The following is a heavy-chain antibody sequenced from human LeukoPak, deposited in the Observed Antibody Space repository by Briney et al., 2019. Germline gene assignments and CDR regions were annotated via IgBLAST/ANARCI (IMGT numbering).Heavy chain of an antibody. Sequence: PGGSLRLSCAASGFTFSSYSMNWVRQAPGKGLEWVSYISSSSSTIYYADSVKGRFTISRDNSKNTLYLQMNSLRAEDTAVYYCAKVEMATILDWGQGTLVTVSS. J-gene: IGHJ4*02. D-gene: IGHD5-24*01. CDR2: ISSSSSTI. CDR1: GFTFSSYS. CDR3: AKVEMATILD. V-gene: IGHV3-48*01.